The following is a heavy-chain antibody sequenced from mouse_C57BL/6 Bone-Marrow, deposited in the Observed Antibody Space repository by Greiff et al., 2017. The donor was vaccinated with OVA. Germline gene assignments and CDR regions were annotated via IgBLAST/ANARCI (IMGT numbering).Heavy chain of an antibody. CDR1: GYTFTSYW. J-gene: IGHJ3*01. D-gene: IGHD1-1*01. Sequence: QVQLQQPGAELVMPGASVKLSCKASGYTFTSYWMHWVKQRPGQGLEWIGEIDPSDSYTNYNQKFKGKSTLTVDKSSSTAYMQLRSLTSEDSAVYYCARESLYYYGSSPFAYWGQGTLVTVSA. CDR2: IDPSDSYT. V-gene: IGHV1-69*01. CDR3: ARESLYYYGSSPFAY.